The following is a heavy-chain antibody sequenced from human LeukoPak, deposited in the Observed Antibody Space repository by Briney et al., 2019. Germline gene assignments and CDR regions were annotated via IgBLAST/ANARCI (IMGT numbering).Heavy chain of an antibody. Sequence: GRSLRLSCAASGFTFDDYAMHWVRQAPGKGLEWVSGISWNSGSICYADSVKGRFTISRDNAKNSLYLQMNSLRAEDTALYYCAKDMGSGIRFYYYGMDVWGQGTTVTVSS. J-gene: IGHJ6*02. V-gene: IGHV3-9*01. D-gene: IGHD2-21*02. CDR1: GFTFDDYA. CDR3: AKDMGSGIRFYYYGMDV. CDR2: ISWNSGSI.